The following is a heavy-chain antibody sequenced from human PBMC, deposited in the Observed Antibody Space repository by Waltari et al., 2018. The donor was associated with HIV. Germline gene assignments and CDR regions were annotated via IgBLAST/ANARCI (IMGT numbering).Heavy chain of an antibody. CDR1: GNTFPGYY. J-gene: IGHJ4*02. CDR3: ARVPITMIVK. V-gene: IGHV1-2*02. Sequence: QVQLVQSGAEVKKPGASVTVSCKASGNTFPGYYKNWVRQAPGQGLEWMGWINPNSGGTNYAQKFQGRVTMTRDTSISTAYMELSRLRSDDTAVYYCARVPITMIVKWGQGTLVTVSS. CDR2: INPNSGGT. D-gene: IGHD3-22*01.